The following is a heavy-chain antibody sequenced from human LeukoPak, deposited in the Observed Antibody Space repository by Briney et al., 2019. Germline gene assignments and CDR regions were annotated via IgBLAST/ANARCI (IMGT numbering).Heavy chain of an antibody. J-gene: IGHJ5*02. CDR2: IIPIFGTA. CDR3: ARDRNDYGDYGWFDP. Sequence: WVKVSCKASGGTFSSYAISWVRQAPGQGLEWMGGIIPIFGTANYAQKFQGRVTITADESTSTAYMELSSLRSEDTAVYYCARDRNDYGDYGWFDPWGQGTLVTVSS. CDR1: GGTFSSYA. V-gene: IGHV1-69*01. D-gene: IGHD4-17*01.